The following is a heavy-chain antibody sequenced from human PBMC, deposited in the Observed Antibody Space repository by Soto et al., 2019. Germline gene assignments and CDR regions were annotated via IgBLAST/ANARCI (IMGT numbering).Heavy chain of an antibody. CDR1: GFTFTSSA. D-gene: IGHD1-26*01. CDR3: AAPSGTTGYYYYGMDV. J-gene: IGHJ6*02. V-gene: IGHV1-58*01. Sequence: SVKVSCKASGFTFTSSAVQWVRQARGQRLEWIGWIVVGSGNTNYAQKFQERVTITRDMSTSTAYMELSSLRSEDTAVYYCAAPSGTTGYYYYGMDVWGQGTTVTVSS. CDR2: IVVGSGNT.